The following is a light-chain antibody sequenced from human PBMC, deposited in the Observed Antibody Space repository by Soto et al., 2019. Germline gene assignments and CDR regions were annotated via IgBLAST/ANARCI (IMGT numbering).Light chain of an antibody. CDR1: QSVSSY. Sequence: EIMMAQSPSTLSVSPGERATLSCRASQSVSSYLAWYHQKPGQAPRLLIYGASTRATGIPARFSGSGSGTEFTLTINSLQSEDFAVYYCQQYNNWPRTFGQGTKVDIK. CDR3: QQYNNWPRT. V-gene: IGKV3-15*01. CDR2: GAS. J-gene: IGKJ1*01.